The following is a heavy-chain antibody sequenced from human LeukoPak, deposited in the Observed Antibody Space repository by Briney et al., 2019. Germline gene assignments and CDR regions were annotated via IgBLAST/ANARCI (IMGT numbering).Heavy chain of an antibody. J-gene: IGHJ4*02. CDR1: GFTVSRNS. V-gene: IGHV3-53*01. CDR3: ARRAGAYSHPYDY. CDR2: IYSDNT. Sequence: GGSLRLSCTVSGFTVSRNSMSWVGQAPGKRLEWVSFIYSDNTHYSDSVKGRFTISRDNSKNTLYLQMNSLRAEDTAVYYCARRAGAYSHPYDYWGQGTLVTVSS. D-gene: IGHD4/OR15-4a*01.